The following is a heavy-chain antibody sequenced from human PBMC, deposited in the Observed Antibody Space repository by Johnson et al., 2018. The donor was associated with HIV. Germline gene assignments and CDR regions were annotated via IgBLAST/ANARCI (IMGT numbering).Heavy chain of an antibody. CDR2: IRYDGSNK. Sequence: QVQLVESGGGVVQPGGSLRLSCAASGFTFSSYGMHWVRQAPGKGLGWGTFIRYDGSNKYFAEFVKGRFTISRDNSKNTLYLQMNSLRAEDTAVYYCAKDYYYDSSGYYYEGRSDAFDIWGQGTMVTVSS. CDR3: AKDYYYDSSGYYYEGRSDAFDI. J-gene: IGHJ3*02. D-gene: IGHD3-22*01. V-gene: IGHV3-30*02. CDR1: GFTFSSYG.